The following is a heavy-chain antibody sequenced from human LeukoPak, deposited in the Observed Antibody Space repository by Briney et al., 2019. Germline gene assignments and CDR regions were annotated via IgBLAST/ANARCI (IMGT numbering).Heavy chain of an antibody. CDR1: GYTFTSYD. D-gene: IGHD1-14*01. CDR3: ARRPTRKTYNWFDP. CDR2: MNPNSGNT. Sequence: ASVKVSCKASGYTFTSYDINWVRQAPGQGLEWMGWMNPNSGNTGYAQKFQGRVTMTRNTSISTAYMELSSLRSEDTAVYYCARRPTRKTYNWFDPWGQGTLVTVSS. V-gene: IGHV1-8*01. J-gene: IGHJ5*02.